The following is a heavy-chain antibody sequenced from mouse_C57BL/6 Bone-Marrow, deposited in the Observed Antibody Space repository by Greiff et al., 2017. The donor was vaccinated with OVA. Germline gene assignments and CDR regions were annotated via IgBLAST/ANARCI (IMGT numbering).Heavy chain of an antibody. Sequence: VKLQESGAELVRPGASVTLSCKASGYTFTDYEMHWVKQTPVHGLEWIGAIDPETGGTAYNQKFKGKAILTADKSSSTAYMELRSLTSEDSAVYYCTGNPGYWGQGTTLTVSS. V-gene: IGHV1-15*01. J-gene: IGHJ2*01. CDR3: TGNPGY. CDR2: IDPETGGT. D-gene: IGHD2-1*01. CDR1: GYTFTDYE.